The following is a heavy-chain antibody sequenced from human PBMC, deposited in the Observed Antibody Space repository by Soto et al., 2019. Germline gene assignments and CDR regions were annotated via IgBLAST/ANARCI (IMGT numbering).Heavy chain of an antibody. J-gene: IGHJ4*02. D-gene: IGHD4-17*01. CDR2: ISSSSSYI. V-gene: IGHV3-21*01. CDR1: GFTFSNYN. Sequence: EVQLVESGGGLVKPGGSLRLSCAASGFTFSNYNMNWVRQAPGKGLEWVSCISSSSSYIYYADSVKGRFTISRDNAKNSLYLQLNSLRAEVTAVYYCARDRDYGDYYGPYFDYWGQGALVTVSS. CDR3: ARDRDYGDYYGPYFDY.